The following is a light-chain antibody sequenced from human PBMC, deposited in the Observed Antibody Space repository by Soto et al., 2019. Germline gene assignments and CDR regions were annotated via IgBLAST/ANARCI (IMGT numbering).Light chain of an antibody. CDR3: ASWDDGRNL. CDR1: SSNIGSYY. Sequence: QSVLTQPPSVSGAPGQTVTISCSGSSSNIGSYYVFWYQHLPGTAPKLLIYRNNERPSGVPDRFSGSKSGTSASLAINGLRSEDEADYYCASWDDGRNLFGTGTKVTVL. V-gene: IGLV1-47*01. J-gene: IGLJ1*01. CDR2: RNN.